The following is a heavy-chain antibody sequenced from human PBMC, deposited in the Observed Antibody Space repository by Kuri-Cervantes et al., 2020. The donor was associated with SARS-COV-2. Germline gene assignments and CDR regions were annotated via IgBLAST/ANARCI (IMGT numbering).Heavy chain of an antibody. CDR1: GGPISSSSYY. Sequence: SETLSLTCTVSGGPISSSSYYWGWIRQPPGKGLEWIGCIYYSGSTYYNPSLKSRVTISVDTSKNQFSLKLSSVTAADTAVYYCARQSDSVDYWGQGTLVTVSS. CDR3: ARQSDSVDY. CDR2: IYYSGST. V-gene: IGHV4-39*01. J-gene: IGHJ4*02. D-gene: IGHD2-15*01.